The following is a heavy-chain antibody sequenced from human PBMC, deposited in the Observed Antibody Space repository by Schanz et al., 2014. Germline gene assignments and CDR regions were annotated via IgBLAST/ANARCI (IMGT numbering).Heavy chain of an antibody. CDR3: ARVYERDLSSPRHDAFDV. Sequence: QVQLVESGGGVVQPGRSRRLSCEASGFTFSSYGMHWVRQAPGKGLEWVAVISYDGNNEDYADSVKGRFSISRDNSQTTLYLQRDSLRPEDTAVYFCARVYERDLSSPRHDAFDVWGQGTVVTVSS. CDR2: ISYDGNNE. J-gene: IGHJ3*01. V-gene: IGHV3-30*03. CDR1: GFTFSSYG. D-gene: IGHD3-16*01.